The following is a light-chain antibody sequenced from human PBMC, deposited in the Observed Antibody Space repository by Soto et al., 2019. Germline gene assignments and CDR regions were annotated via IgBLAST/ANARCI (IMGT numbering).Light chain of an antibody. Sequence: EIVLTQSPATLSLSPGERATLSCRASQSVSRYLAWYQQKPGQAPSLLIYDASNRATGIPARFSGSGSGTDFTLTISRLEPEDFAVYYCQQRSNWPITFGQGTRLENK. CDR2: DAS. CDR3: QQRSNWPIT. J-gene: IGKJ5*01. V-gene: IGKV3-11*01. CDR1: QSVSRY.